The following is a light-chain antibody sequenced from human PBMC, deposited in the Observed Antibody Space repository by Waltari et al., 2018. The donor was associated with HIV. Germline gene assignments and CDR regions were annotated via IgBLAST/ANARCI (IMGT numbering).Light chain of an antibody. CDR1: SSDVGGYHY. Sequence: QSVLTQPPSASGSLGQSVTISCTGTSSDVGGYHYGSWYQYNPGKVPKLLIYEVTKRPSGVPDRFSASKSGNTASLTVSGLQAEDEADYYCSSYAGFNNFVIFGGGTKLTVL. CDR3: SSYAGFNNFVI. V-gene: IGLV2-8*01. CDR2: EVT. J-gene: IGLJ2*01.